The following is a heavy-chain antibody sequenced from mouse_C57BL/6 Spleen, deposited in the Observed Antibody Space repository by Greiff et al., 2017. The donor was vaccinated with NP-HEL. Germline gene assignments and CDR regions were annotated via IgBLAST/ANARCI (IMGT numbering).Heavy chain of an antibody. D-gene: IGHD2-2*01. CDR1: GYSITSGYY. J-gene: IGHJ4*01. V-gene: IGHV3-6*01. CDR2: ISYDGSN. CDR3: ARIRLRYYAMDY. Sequence: EVKLLESGPGLVKPSQSLSLTCSVTGYSITSGYYWNWIRQFPGNKLEWMGYISYDGSNNYNPSLKNRISITRDTSKNQFFLKLNSVTTEDTATYYCARIRLRYYAMDYWGQGTSVTVSS.